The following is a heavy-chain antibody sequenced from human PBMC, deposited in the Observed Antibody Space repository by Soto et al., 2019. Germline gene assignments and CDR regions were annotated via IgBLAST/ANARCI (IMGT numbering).Heavy chain of an antibody. Sequence: QVQLVQSGAEVKKPGASVKVSCKASGYTFTSHGISWVRQAPGQGLEWMGWISAYNGNTNYAQKLQGRVTMTTDTSTSTAYMELRSLRSDDTAVYYCARWVGPPNYYDSSGYKYYFDYWGQGTLVTVSS. V-gene: IGHV1-18*04. CDR1: GYTFTSHG. J-gene: IGHJ4*02. CDR2: ISAYNGNT. D-gene: IGHD3-22*01. CDR3: ARWVGPPNYYDSSGYKYYFDY.